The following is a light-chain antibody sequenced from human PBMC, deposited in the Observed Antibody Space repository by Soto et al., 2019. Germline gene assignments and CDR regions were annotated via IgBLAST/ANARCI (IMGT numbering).Light chain of an antibody. CDR1: SSDVGGYNY. V-gene: IGLV2-14*01. Sequence: QPVLTQPACVSGSPGLSITISCTGTSSDVGGYNYVSWYQQHPGKAPKLMIYEVRNRPSWVSNRFSGSKSDNTASLTISGLQAEDEADYFCAAWDGSLNGYVFGTGTKVTVL. J-gene: IGLJ1*01. CDR3: AAWDGSLNGYV. CDR2: EVR.